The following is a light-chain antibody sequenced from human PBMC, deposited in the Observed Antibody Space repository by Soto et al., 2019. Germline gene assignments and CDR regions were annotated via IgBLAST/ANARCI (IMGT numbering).Light chain of an antibody. V-gene: IGLV2-14*01. CDR2: EVS. CDR3: SSYTSSSTGV. J-gene: IGLJ1*01. CDR1: SSDY. Sequence: QSVLTQPASVSGSPGQSITISCTGTSSDYVSWYQQHPGKAPKLMIYEVSNRPSGVSNRFSGSKSGNTASLTISGLQAEDEADYYCSSYTSSSTGVFGTGTKLTVL.